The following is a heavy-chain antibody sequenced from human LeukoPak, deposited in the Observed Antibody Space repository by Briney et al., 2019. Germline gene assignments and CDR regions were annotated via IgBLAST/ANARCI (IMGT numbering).Heavy chain of an antibody. Sequence: GRSLRLSCAASGFTFSSYGMHWVRQAPGKGLEWVAVIWYDGTNKYYADSVKGRFTISRDSPKNTLYLQMNSLRAEDTAVYYCARAAYDNSGYLTLWGQGTLVTVSS. J-gene: IGHJ4*02. CDR2: IWYDGTNK. D-gene: IGHD3-22*01. CDR1: GFTFSSYG. V-gene: IGHV3-33*01. CDR3: ARAAYDNSGYLTL.